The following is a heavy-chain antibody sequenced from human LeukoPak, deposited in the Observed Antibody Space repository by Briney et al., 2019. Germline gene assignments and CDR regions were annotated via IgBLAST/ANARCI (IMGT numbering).Heavy chain of an antibody. CDR2: IIPIFGTA. D-gene: IGHD1-26*01. J-gene: IGHJ3*02. CDR1: GGTFSSYA. Sequence: ASVKVSCKASGGTFSSYAISWVRQAPGQGLEWMGGIIPIFGTANYAQKFQGRVTITADESTSTAYMELSSLRSEDTAVYYCARSALVGATSHDAFDIWGQGTMVTVSS. V-gene: IGHV1-69*13. CDR3: ARSALVGATSHDAFDI.